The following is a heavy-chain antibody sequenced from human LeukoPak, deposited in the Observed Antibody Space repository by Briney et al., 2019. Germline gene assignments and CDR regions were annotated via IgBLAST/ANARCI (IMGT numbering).Heavy chain of an antibody. CDR1: GYTFTDYY. V-gene: IGHV1-2*02. CDR3: ARGRAFDTSGATFDS. CDR2: INPDSGGT. D-gene: IGHD3-22*01. J-gene: IGHJ4*02. Sequence: ASVKVSCKASGYTFTDYYMHWVRQAPGQGLEWMGWINPDSGGTKYAQKFQRRVTMTRDTSISTAYVELSRLRSDDTAVYYCARGRAFDTSGATFDSWGQGTLVAVSS.